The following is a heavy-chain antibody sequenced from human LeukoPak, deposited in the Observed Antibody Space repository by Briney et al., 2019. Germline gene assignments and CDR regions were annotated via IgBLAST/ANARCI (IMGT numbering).Heavy chain of an antibody. CDR3: ARETLHYYDSSGYYGGGFDY. CDR2: IYTSGST. CDR1: GGSISSGSYY. D-gene: IGHD3-22*01. J-gene: IGHJ4*02. V-gene: IGHV4-61*02. Sequence: SETLSLTCTVSGGSISSGSYYWGWIRQPAGKGLEWIGRIYTSGSTNYNPSLKSRVTISVDTSKNQFSLKLSSVTAADTAVYYCARETLHYYDSSGYYGGGFDYWGQGTLVTVSS.